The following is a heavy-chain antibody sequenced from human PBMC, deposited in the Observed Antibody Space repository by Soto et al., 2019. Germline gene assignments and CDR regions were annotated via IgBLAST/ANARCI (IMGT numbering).Heavy chain of an antibody. CDR2: IRSKANSYAT. Sequence: GGSLRLSCAASGFTFSGSAMHWVRQASGKGLEWVGRIRSKANSYATAYAASVKGRFTISRDDSKNTAYLQMNSLKTEDTAVYYCNTAVAGILRREVYDFDYWGQGTLVTVSS. CDR1: GFTFSGSA. CDR3: NTAVAGILRREVYDFDY. V-gene: IGHV3-73*01. J-gene: IGHJ4*02. D-gene: IGHD6-19*01.